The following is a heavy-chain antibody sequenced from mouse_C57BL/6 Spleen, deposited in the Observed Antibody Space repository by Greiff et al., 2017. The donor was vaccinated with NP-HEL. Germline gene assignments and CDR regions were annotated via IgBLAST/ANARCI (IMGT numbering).Heavy chain of an antibody. CDR1: GFTFSDYY. J-gene: IGHJ2*01. Sequence: EVMLVESEGGLVQPGSSMKLSCTASGFTFSDYYMAWVRQVPEKGLEWVANINYDGSSTYYLDSLKSRFIISRDNAKNILYLQMSSLKSEDTATYYCAREGGIYYGNLDYWGQGTTLTVSS. D-gene: IGHD2-1*01. CDR2: INYDGSST. V-gene: IGHV5-16*01. CDR3: AREGGIYYGNLDY.